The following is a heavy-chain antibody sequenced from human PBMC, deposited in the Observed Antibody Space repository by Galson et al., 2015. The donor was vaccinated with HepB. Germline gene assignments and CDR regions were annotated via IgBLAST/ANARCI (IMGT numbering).Heavy chain of an antibody. CDR3: ARRRGSNWFDP. J-gene: IGHJ5*02. D-gene: IGHD3-10*01. CDR1: GYTFTSYG. V-gene: IGHV1-69*04. CDR2: IIPILGIA. Sequence: SVKVSCKASGYTFTSYGISWVRQAPGQGLEWMGRIIPILGIANYAQKFQGRVTITADKSTSTAYMELSSLRSEDTAVYYCARRRGSNWFDPWGQGTLVTVSS.